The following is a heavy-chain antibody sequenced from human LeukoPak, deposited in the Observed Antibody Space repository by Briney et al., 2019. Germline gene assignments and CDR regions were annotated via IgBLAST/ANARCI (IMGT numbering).Heavy chain of an antibody. V-gene: IGHV1-18*01. D-gene: IGHD3-16*02. Sequence: ASVKVSCMASGYTFTSYGISWVRQAPGQGLEWMGWISAYNGNTNYAQKLQGRVTMTTDTSTSTAYMELRSLRSDDTAVYYCARSRYDYVWGSYRPGYFDYWGQGTLVTVSS. J-gene: IGHJ4*02. CDR3: ARSRYDYVWGSYRPGYFDY. CDR2: ISAYNGNT. CDR1: GYTFTSYG.